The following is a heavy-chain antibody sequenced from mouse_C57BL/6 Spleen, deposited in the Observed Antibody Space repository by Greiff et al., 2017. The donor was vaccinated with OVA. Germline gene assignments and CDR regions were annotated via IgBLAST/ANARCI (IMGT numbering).Heavy chain of an antibody. CDR1: GYSFTDYN. Sequence: VQLKESGPELVKPGASVKISCKASGYSFTDYNMNWVKQSTGKSLEWIGVINPNYGTTSYNQKFKGKATLTVDQSSSTAYMQLNSLTSEDSAVYYCARYGNYNWYFDVWGTGTTVTVSS. D-gene: IGHD2-1*01. CDR2: INPNYGTT. J-gene: IGHJ1*03. CDR3: ARYGNYNWYFDV. V-gene: IGHV1-39*01.